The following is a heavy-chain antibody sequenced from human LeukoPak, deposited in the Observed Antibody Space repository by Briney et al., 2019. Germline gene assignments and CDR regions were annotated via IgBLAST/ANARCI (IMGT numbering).Heavy chain of an antibody. D-gene: IGHD6-13*01. V-gene: IGHV4-59*01. Sequence: SETLSLTCAVYGGSFSGYYWSWIRQPPGKGLEWIGYIDYAGRTNYNPSLKSRVTISVDTSKNQFSLKLGSVTAADTAVYYCARDRPGGSSLDYWGQGTLVTVSS. CDR2: IDYAGRT. CDR3: ARDRPGGSSLDY. CDR1: GGSFSGYY. J-gene: IGHJ4*02.